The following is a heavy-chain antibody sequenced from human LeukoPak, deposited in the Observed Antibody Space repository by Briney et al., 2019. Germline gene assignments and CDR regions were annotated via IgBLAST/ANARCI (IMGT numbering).Heavy chain of an antibody. CDR3: ARCITIFGVVDYYMDV. V-gene: IGHV3-21*01. J-gene: IGHJ6*03. D-gene: IGHD3-3*01. CDR2: ISSSGSYI. CDR1: GFTFSSYS. Sequence: PGGSLRLSCAASGFTFSSYSMNWVRQAPGKGLEWGSSISSSGSYIYYADSVKGRFTISRDNAKNSLYLQMNSLRAEDTAVYYCARCITIFGVVDYYMDVWGKGTTVTVSS.